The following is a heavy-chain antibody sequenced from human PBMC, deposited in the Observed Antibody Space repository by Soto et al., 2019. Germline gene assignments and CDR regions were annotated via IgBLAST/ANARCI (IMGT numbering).Heavy chain of an antibody. CDR2: ISGSGGST. D-gene: IGHD3-10*01. J-gene: IGHJ6*02. CDR1: GFTFSSYA. V-gene: IGHV3-23*01. Sequence: GGSLRLSCAASGFTFSSYAMSWVRQAPGKGLEWVSAISGSGGSTYYADSVKGRFTISRDNSKNTLYLQMNSLRAEDTAVYYCAKDAHYYGSGRVGYYYYGMDVWGQGTAVTVSS. CDR3: AKDAHYYGSGRVGYYYYGMDV.